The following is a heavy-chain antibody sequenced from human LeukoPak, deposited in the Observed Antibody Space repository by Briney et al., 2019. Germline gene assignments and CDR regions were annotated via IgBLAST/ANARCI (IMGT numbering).Heavy chain of an antibody. D-gene: IGHD6-6*01. J-gene: IGHJ4*02. CDR1: GFTFSGHN. CDR2: VSISSGTI. CDR3: ARDALYSSSDY. Sequence: GGSLRLSCAASGFTFSGHNMNWVRQAPGKGLEWIAFVSISSGTIYYADSVKGRFTISRDNAKNSLYLQMNSLRAEDTAVYYCARDALYSSSDYWGQGTLVTVSS. V-gene: IGHV3-48*04.